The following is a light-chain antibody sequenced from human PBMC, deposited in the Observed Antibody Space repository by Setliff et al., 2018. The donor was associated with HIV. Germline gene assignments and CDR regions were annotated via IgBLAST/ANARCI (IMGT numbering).Light chain of an antibody. Sequence: QSALTQPASVSGSPGQSITISCTGSSSDVGGYDYVAGYQQHPGKTPELLLFDVHNRPSGVSHRFSGSKSGNTASLTISGLPAEDEADYYCSSYTASRALVFGGGTKVTVL. J-gene: IGLJ3*02. V-gene: IGLV2-14*03. CDR1: SSDVGGYDY. CDR2: DVH. CDR3: SSYTASRALV.